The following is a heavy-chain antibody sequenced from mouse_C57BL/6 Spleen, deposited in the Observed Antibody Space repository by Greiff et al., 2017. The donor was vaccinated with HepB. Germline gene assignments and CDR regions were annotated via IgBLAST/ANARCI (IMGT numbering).Heavy chain of an antibody. V-gene: IGHV5-6*01. CDR2: ISSGGSYT. CDR1: GFTFSSYG. Sequence: EVQLQESGGDLVKPGGSLKLSCAASGFTFSSYGMSWVRQTPDKRLEWVATISSGGSYTYYPDSVKGRFTISRDNAKNTLYLQMSSLKSEDTAMYYCARRHYDYAMDYWGQGTSVTVSS. J-gene: IGHJ4*01. CDR3: ARRHYDYAMDY. D-gene: IGHD1-1*01.